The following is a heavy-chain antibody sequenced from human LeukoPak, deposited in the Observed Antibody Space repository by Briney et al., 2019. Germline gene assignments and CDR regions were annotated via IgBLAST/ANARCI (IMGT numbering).Heavy chain of an antibody. CDR2: IIPIFGTA. Sequence: GASVKVSCKASGGTFSSYAISWVRQAPGQGLEWMGGIIPIFGTANYAQKFQGRVTITRNTSISTAYMELSSLRSEDTAVYYCARGRYGDYGDFDLWGRGTLVTVSS. D-gene: IGHD4-17*01. CDR1: GGTFSSYA. V-gene: IGHV1-69*05. CDR3: ARGRYGDYGDFDL. J-gene: IGHJ2*01.